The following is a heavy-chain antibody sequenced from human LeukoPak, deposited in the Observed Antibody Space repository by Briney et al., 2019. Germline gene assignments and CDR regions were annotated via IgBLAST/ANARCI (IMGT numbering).Heavy chain of an antibody. V-gene: IGHV1-69*05. CDR1: GGTFSSYA. Sequence: GASVKVSCKASGGTFSSYAISWVRQAPGQGLEWMGGIIPTFGTANYAQKFQGRVTITTDESTSTAYMELSSLRSEDTAVYYCARTILSGVPAAPNWFDPWGQGTLVPVSS. D-gene: IGHD2-2*01. CDR2: IIPTFGTA. CDR3: ARTILSGVPAAPNWFDP. J-gene: IGHJ5*02.